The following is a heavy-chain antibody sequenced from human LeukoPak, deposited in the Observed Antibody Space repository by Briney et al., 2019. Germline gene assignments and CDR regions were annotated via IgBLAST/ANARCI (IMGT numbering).Heavy chain of an antibody. Sequence: SETLSLTCAVSGDSVSTNNWWSWVRQPPGKGLEWIGEIYHTGSTDYNPSLRSRVTMSIDKSKNQFSLSLSSVTAADTAVYFCARDPSGTYPIDHWGQGTLVTVSS. CDR1: GDSVSTNNW. D-gene: IGHD1-26*01. CDR2: IYHTGST. CDR3: ARDPSGTYPIDH. J-gene: IGHJ5*02. V-gene: IGHV4-4*02.